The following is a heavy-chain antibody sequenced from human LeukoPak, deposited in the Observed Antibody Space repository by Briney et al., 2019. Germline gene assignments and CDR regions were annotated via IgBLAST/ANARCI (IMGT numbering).Heavy chain of an antibody. CDR1: GFTFSSYS. CDR3: ARDRTPLDYYDSSGYYYDRPYYFDY. J-gene: IGHJ4*02. CDR2: ISSSSSYI. V-gene: IGHV3-21*01. Sequence: PGGSLRLSCAASGFTFSSYSMNWVRQAPGKRLEWVSSISSSSSYIYYADSVKGRFTISRDNAKNSLYLQMNSLRAEDTAVYYCARDRTPLDYYDSSGYYYDRPYYFDYWGQGTLVTVSS. D-gene: IGHD3-22*01.